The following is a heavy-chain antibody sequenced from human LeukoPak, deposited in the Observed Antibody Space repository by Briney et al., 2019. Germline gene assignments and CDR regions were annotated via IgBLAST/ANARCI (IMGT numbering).Heavy chain of an antibody. J-gene: IGHJ4*02. D-gene: IGHD3-10*01. V-gene: IGHV4-59*12. Sequence: SETLSLTCTVSGGSISSYYWSWIRQPPGKGLEWIGYIYYSGSTNYNPSLKSRVTISVDTSKNQFSLKLSSVTAADTAVYYCTTDQVVRGVTNDYWGQGTLVTVSS. CDR1: GGSISSYY. CDR3: TTDQVVRGVTNDY. CDR2: IYYSGST.